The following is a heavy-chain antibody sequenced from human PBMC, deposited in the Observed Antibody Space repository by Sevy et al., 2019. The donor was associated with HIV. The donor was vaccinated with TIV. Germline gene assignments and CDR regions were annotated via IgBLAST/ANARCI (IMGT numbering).Heavy chain of an antibody. CDR1: GDSISSGLYY. CDR2: IYPGGST. Sequence: SETLSLTCTVSGDSISSGLYYWSWIRQPAGKGLEWIGRIYPGGSTNYNPSLRGRVSISVDTSTNQFSLKLNSVTAADTAAYYCARDIPDYGDYGRFDPWGQGTLVTVSS. CDR3: ARDIPDYGDYGRFDP. V-gene: IGHV4-61*02. D-gene: IGHD4-17*01. J-gene: IGHJ5*02.